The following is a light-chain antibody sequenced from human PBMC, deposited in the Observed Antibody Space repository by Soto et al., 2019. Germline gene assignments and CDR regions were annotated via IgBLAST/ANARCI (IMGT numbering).Light chain of an antibody. CDR2: KAS. Sequence: DIQMTQSPSTLSGSVGDRVTITCRASQTISSWLAWYQQKPGKAPKLLIYKASTLKSGVPSRFSGSGSGTEFTLTISSLQPDDFATYYCQHXNSYSEAFG. CDR3: QHXNSYSEA. CDR1: QTISSW. V-gene: IGKV1-5*03. J-gene: IGKJ1*01.